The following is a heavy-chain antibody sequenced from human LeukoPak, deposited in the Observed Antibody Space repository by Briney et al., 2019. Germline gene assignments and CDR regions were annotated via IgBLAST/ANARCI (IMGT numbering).Heavy chain of an antibody. CDR2: ISSSSSYI. Sequence: GGSLRHSCVPPRDTPRRARTRTVPQAPGKGLEWVSSISSSSSYIYYADSVKGRFTISRDNAKNSLYLQMNSLSAETTAVYYCARAVSDYYYGKGGRGTLVTVSS. CDR3: ARAVSDYYYGK. V-gene: IGHV3-21*01. J-gene: IGHJ4*02. D-gene: IGHD3-10*01. CDR1: DTPRRART.